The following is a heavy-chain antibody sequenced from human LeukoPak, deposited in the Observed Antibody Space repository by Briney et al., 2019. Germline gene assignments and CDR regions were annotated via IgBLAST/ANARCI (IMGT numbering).Heavy chain of an antibody. V-gene: IGHV4-34*01. J-gene: IGHJ4*02. D-gene: IGHD6-13*01. Sequence: PGGSLRLSCAASGFTFSDYYMSWIRQPPGKGLEWIGEINHSGSTNYNPSLKSRVTISVDTSKNQFSLKLSSVTAADTAVYYCARSGRRAAAGTLNYWGQGTLVTVSS. CDR1: GFTFSDYY. CDR3: ARSGRRAAAGTLNY. CDR2: INHSGST.